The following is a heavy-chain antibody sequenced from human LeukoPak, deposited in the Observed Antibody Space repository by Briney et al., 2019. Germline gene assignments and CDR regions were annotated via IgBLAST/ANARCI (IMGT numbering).Heavy chain of an antibody. CDR3: ARDGYSGLIYFDY. Sequence: ASVKVSCKASGYTFTSYGISGGRHAPGQGLEWMGWISAYNGNTNYAQKLQGRVTMTTDTSTSTAYMELRSMRSDDTAVYYCARDGYSGLIYFDYWGQGTLVTVSS. D-gene: IGHD5-18*01. V-gene: IGHV1-18*01. CDR1: GYTFTSYG. J-gene: IGHJ4*02. CDR2: ISAYNGNT.